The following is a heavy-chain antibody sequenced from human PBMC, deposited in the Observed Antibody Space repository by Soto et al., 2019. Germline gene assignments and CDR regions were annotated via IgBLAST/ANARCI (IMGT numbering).Heavy chain of an antibody. V-gene: IGHV3-21*01. D-gene: IGHD2-2*01. CDR3: AREDSIIIPAVSDF. CDR2: ISKSDYT. CDR1: GFAFNNYG. Sequence: PGGSLRLSCTVSGFAFNNYGINWVRQAPGKGLEWVSSISKSDYTYYSDSVKGRFTISRDNAKNSVPLQMNTLGVEDTAVYYCAREDSIIIPAVSDFWGQGTLVTVSS. J-gene: IGHJ4*02.